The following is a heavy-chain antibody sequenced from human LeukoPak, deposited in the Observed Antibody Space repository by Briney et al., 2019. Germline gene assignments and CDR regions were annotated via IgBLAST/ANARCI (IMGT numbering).Heavy chain of an antibody. J-gene: IGHJ4*02. CDR1: GFTFSSYG. V-gene: IGHV3-33*01. CDR3: ARGKREVLNTRVFDY. CDR2: IWYDGSNR. Sequence: PGRSLRLSCAASGFTFSSYGMHWVRQAPGKGLEWVAVIWYDGSNRYYADSVKGRFTIFRDNSKNTLYLQLNSLRAEDTAVYYCARGKREVLNTRVFDYWGQGTLVTVSS. D-gene: IGHD1-26*01.